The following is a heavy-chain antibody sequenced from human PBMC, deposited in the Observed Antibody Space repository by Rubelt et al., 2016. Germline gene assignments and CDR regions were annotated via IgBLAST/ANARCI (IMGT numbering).Heavy chain of an antibody. J-gene: IGHJ6*03. Sequence: TFSSYGMHWVRQAPGKGLEWVAVMSNDGSNKSYADSVKGRFTISRDNSKNTLYLQMNSLRAEDTAVYYCARQSGDSSGWGAYYYYYYMDVWGKGTTVTVSS. CDR3: ARQSGDSSGWGAYYYYYYMDV. D-gene: IGHD6-19*01. CDR2: MSNDGSNK. CDR1: TFSSYG. V-gene: IGHV3-33*05.